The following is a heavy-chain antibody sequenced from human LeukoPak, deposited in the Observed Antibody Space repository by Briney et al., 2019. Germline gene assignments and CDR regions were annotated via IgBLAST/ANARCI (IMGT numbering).Heavy chain of an antibody. Sequence: GGSLRLSCAAYGFTVSSNYMSWVRQAPGKGLEWVSVMYIDGTTYYAESVKGRFTISRDNSKNTLYLQMNSLRAEDTAVYYCARAQAFDYWGQGTPVTVSS. J-gene: IGHJ4*02. CDR3: ARAQAFDY. V-gene: IGHV3-66*01. CDR2: MYIDGTT. CDR1: GFTVSSNY.